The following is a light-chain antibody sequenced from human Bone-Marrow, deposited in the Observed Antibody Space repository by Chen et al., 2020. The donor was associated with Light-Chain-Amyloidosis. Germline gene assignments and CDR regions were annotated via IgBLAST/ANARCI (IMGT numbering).Light chain of an antibody. J-gene: IGLJ2*01. CDR2: RDT. CDR1: DLPTKY. V-gene: IGLV3-25*03. Sequence: SYELTQPPSVSASPGHTARITCSGDDLPTKYAYWYQQKPGQAPVLVIHRDTERPSGISERFSGSSSGTTATLTIGGVQAEDEADYHCQSADSSGTYEVIFGGGTKLTVL. CDR3: QSADSSGTYEVI.